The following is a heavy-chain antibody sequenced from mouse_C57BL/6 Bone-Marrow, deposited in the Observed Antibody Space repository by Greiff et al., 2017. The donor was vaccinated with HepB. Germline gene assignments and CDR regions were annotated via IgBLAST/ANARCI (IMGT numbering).Heavy chain of an antibody. CDR3: TRGALAWFAY. J-gene: IGHJ3*01. V-gene: IGHV1-15*01. Sequence: QVHVKQSGAELVRPGASVTLSCKASGYTFTDYEMHWVKQTPVHGLEWIGAIDPETGGTAYNQKFKGKAILTADKSSSTAYMELRSLTAEDSAVYYCTRGALAWFAYWGQGTLVTVSA. CDR1: GYTFTDYE. CDR2: IDPETGGT.